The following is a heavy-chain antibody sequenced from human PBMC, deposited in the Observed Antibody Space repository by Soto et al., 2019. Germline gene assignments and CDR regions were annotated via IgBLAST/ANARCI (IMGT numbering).Heavy chain of an antibody. V-gene: IGHV1-3*01. CDR1: GYSFTSYA. D-gene: IGHD1-26*01. Sequence: QVQLIQSGAEVKKPGASVKVSCKASGYSFTSYAMHWVRQAPEQRLEWMGWINAGNGNTKYSQKLQDRVTITRDTSASTAYMELSSLRSEDTAIYYCARASVGATPMDYWGQGTLVTVSS. CDR2: INAGNGNT. J-gene: IGHJ4*02. CDR3: ARASVGATPMDY.